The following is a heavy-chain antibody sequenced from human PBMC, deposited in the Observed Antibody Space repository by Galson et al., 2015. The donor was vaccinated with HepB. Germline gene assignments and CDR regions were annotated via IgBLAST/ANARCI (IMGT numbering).Heavy chain of an antibody. V-gene: IGHV3-30*18. D-gene: IGHD1-26*01. CDR2: ISYDGSNK. CDR3: AKTAGSYPGDY. Sequence: SLRLSCAASGFTFSSYGMHWVRQAPGKGLEWVAVISYDGSNKYYADSVKGRFTISRDNSENTLYLQMNSLRAEDTAVYYCAKTAGSYPGDYWGQGTLVTVSS. CDR1: GFTFSSYG. J-gene: IGHJ4*02.